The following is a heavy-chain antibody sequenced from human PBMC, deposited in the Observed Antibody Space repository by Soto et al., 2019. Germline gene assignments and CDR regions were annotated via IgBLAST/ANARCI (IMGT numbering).Heavy chain of an antibody. CDR3: ARREIQGPIDY. J-gene: IGHJ4*02. Sequence: QVQLQESGPGLVKPSDTLSLTCAVSGYSISSSNWWGWIRQPPGKGLEWIGYIYYSGTTYYNPSLTSRVTMSVATSKNQFSLKLTSVTAVDPAVYYCARREIQGPIDYWGQGTLVTVSS. D-gene: IGHD1-26*01. CDR1: GYSISSSNW. V-gene: IGHV4-28*01. CDR2: IYYSGTT.